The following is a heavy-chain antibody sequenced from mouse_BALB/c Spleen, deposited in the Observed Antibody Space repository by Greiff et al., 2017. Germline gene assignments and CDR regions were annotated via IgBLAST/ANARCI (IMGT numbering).Heavy chain of an antibody. D-gene: IGHD1-2*01. J-gene: IGHJ4*01. CDR3: ARRITTATRDYYAMDY. CDR2: ISSGSSTI. CDR1: GFTFSSFG. Sequence: DVKLVESGGGLVQPGGSRKLSCAASGFTFSSFGMHWVRQAPEKGLEWVAYISSGSSTIYYADTVKGRFTISRDNPKNTLFLQMTSLRSEDTAMYYCARRITTATRDYYAMDYWGQGTSVTVSS. V-gene: IGHV5-17*02.